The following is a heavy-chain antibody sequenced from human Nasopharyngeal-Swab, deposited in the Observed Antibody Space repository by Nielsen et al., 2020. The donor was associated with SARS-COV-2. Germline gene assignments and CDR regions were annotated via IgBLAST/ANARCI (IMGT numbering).Heavy chain of an antibody. CDR1: GGSFSSSSYY. J-gene: IGHJ4*02. V-gene: IGHV4-39*07. CDR2: IYYSGST. Sequence: SETLSITCTVSGGSFSSSSYYWGWIRQPPGKGLVWIGTIYYSGSTYYNPSLKSRVTISVDTSKNQFSLKLSSVTAADTAVYYCARRGGRPSPRNCSGGSCYFYWGQGTLVTVSS. D-gene: IGHD2-15*01. CDR3: ARRGGRPSPRNCSGGSCYFY.